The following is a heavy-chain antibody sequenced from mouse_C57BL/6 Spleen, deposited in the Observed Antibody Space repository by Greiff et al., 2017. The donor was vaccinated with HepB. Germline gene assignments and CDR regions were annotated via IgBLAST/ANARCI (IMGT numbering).Heavy chain of an antibody. Sequence: VQLQQSGAELVMPGASVKLSCKASGYTFTSYWMHWVKQRPGQGLEWIGEIDPSDSYTNYNQKFKGKSTLTVDKSSSTAYMQLSSLTSEDSAVYYCARLGKLLYAMDYWGQGTTLTVSS. J-gene: IGHJ2*01. V-gene: IGHV1-69*01. CDR1: GYTFTSYW. D-gene: IGHD2-3*01. CDR2: IDPSDSYT. CDR3: ARLGKLLYAMDY.